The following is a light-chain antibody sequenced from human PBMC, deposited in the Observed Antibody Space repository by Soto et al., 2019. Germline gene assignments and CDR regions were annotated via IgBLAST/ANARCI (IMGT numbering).Light chain of an antibody. CDR1: ESLTTY. V-gene: IGKV3-11*01. J-gene: IGKJ4*01. CDR3: QQRRDWPLT. Sequence: EIVLTQSPATLSLSPGERATLSCWASESLTTYLAWFQQKPGQAPRLLIYDASNRASGIPARFSGSGSGTDFTLTISSLEPEDVAIYYCQQRRDWPLTFGEGTKLEIK. CDR2: DAS.